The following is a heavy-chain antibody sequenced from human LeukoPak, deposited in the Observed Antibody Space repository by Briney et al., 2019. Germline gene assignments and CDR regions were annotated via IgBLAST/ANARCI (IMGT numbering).Heavy chain of an antibody. Sequence: PSETLSLTCAVSGGSISSSNWWSWVRQPPGKGLEWIGEIYHSGSTNYNPSLKSRVTILVDKSKNQFSLKLSSVTAADTAVYYCARVRQQLVNYYYGMDVWGQGTTVTVSS. CDR3: ARVRQQLVNYYYGMDV. CDR2: IYHSGST. D-gene: IGHD6-13*01. CDR1: GGSISSSNW. J-gene: IGHJ6*02. V-gene: IGHV4-4*02.